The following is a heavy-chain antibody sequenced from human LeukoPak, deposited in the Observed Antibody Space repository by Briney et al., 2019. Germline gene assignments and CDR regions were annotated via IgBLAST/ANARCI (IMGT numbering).Heavy chain of an antibody. V-gene: IGHV3-7*03. J-gene: IGHJ4*02. Sequence: AGGSLRLSCAASGFTFDDYGMRWVRQAPGKGLEWVATINQNGGVKYYVDSVKGRFTISRDNAKTSLSLQMNSLRIDDTAMYYCTRTVNSASDFWGQGTLVAVSS. D-gene: IGHD4-23*01. CDR1: GFTFDDYG. CDR2: INQNGGVK. CDR3: TRTVNSASDF.